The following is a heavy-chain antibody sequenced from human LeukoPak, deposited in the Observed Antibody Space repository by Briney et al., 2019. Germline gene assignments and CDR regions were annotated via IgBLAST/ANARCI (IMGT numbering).Heavy chain of an antibody. CDR1: GGTFSSYA. V-gene: IGHV1-69*13. CDR2: IIPIFGTA. Sequence: ASVKVSCKASGGTFSSYAISWVRQAPGQGLEWMGGIIPIFGTANYAQKFQGRVTITADESTSTAYMELSSLRSEDTAVYYCARSRSYGYYYDMDVWGKGTTVTVSS. CDR3: ARSRSYGYYYDMDV. J-gene: IGHJ6*04. D-gene: IGHD5-18*01.